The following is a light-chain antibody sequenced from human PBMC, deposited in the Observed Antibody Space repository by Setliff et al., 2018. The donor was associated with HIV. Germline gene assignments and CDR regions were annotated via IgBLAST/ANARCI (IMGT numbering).Light chain of an antibody. CDR1: SSDVGSYNL. V-gene: IGLV2-23*02. Sequence: SVLTQPASVYGSPGQSITISCTGTSSDVGSYNLVSWYQQHPGKAPKLMIYEVSKRPSGVSDRFSGSKSGNTASLTISGLQAEDEADYYCCSYAGSSISYVFGTGTKVTV. J-gene: IGLJ1*01. CDR2: EVS. CDR3: CSYAGSSISYV.